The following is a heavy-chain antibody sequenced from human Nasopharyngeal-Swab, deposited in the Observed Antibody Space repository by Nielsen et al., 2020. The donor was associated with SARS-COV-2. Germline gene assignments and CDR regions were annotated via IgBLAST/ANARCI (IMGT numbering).Heavy chain of an antibody. Sequence: GGSLRLSCAASGFTFSSYSMNWVRQAPGKGLEWVSSISSSSSYIYYADSVKGRFTISRDNAKNSLYLQMNSLRAEDTAVYYCARGGVADKSEGIDYWGQGTLVTVSS. V-gene: IGHV3-21*01. CDR3: ARGGVADKSEGIDY. CDR2: ISSSSSYI. CDR1: GFTFSSYS. J-gene: IGHJ4*02. D-gene: IGHD2-15*01.